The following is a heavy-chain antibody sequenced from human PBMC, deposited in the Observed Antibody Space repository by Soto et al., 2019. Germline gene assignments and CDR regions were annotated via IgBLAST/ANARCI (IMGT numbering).Heavy chain of an antibody. CDR2: ISGTMGSVRDP. Sequence: EVQLLESGGGLVQPGGSLRLSCVASGFTFSTYTMSWVRRAPGKGLEWVSVISGTMGSVRDPYYADSVQGRFTISRDDFKSTLYLQMNSPSDEDTAIYYCAKARGTSSTCYVPDSWGQGTLVTVSS. V-gene: IGHV3-23*01. D-gene: IGHD3-16*01. CDR3: AKARGTSSTCYVPDS. J-gene: IGHJ5*01. CDR1: GFTFSTYT.